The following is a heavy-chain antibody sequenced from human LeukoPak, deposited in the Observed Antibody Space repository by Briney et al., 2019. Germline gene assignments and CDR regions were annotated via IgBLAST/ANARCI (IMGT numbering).Heavy chain of an antibody. V-gene: IGHV4-61*02. Sequence: SETLSLTCTVSGVSISSDNYYWSWIRQPAGKGLEWIGRIYTSGSTNYNPSLKSRVTMSLDTSKNQFSLNLSSVTAADTAVYYCAKHPWFGEFWYFDLWGRGTLVTVSS. CDR1: GVSISSDNYY. D-gene: IGHD3-10*01. CDR3: AKHPWFGEFWYFDL. J-gene: IGHJ2*01. CDR2: IYTSGST.